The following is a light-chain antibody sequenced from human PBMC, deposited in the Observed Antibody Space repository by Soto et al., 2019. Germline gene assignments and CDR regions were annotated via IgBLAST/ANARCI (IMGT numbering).Light chain of an antibody. J-gene: IGLJ3*02. V-gene: IGLV1-44*01. Sequence: QSVLTQPPSASGTPGQRVTISCSGSSPNIGSNTVNWYQQLPGTAPKLLIYSNNQRPSGVPDRFSGSKPGTSASLAISGLQSEDEADYYCAAWDDSLNGPVFGGGTKLTVL. CDR3: AAWDDSLNGPV. CDR2: SNN. CDR1: SPNIGSNT.